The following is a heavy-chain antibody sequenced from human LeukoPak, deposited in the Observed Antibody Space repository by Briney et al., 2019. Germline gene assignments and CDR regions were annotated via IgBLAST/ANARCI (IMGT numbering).Heavy chain of an antibody. CDR2: MNPNSGNT. D-gene: IGHD2-2*02. CDR1: GYTFTSSD. V-gene: IGHV1-8*01. J-gene: IGHJ4*02. Sequence: ASVKVSCKASGYTFTSSDINWVRQATGQGLEWMGWMNPNSGNTGYAQKFQGRVTMTRDTSINTAYMELSSLTSDDTAVYYCARGPLYCSSARCHNYWGQGPLLT. CDR3: ARGPLYCSSARCHNY.